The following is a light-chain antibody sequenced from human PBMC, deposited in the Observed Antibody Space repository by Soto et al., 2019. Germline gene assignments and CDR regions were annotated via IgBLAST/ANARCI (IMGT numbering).Light chain of an antibody. CDR2: SAS. Sequence: DIQMTQSPSAMSASVGDRVTINCRASQDIKYYLAWFQQKPGKVPKRLIYSASSLQSGVPSRFSGSGSGTKFTLTISGLQPEDSATYHCLQHNSYPLTFGGGTKVEIK. J-gene: IGKJ4*01. V-gene: IGKV1-17*03. CDR3: LQHNSYPLT. CDR1: QDIKYY.